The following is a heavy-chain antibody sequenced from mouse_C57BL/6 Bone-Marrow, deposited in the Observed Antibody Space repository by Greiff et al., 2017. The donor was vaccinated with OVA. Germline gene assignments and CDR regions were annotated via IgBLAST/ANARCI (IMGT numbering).Heavy chain of an antibody. CDR1: GFTFSSSA. CDR3: ARDRGNDVLCAY. CDR2: ISACGSYT. J-gene: IGHJ3*01. D-gene: IGHD2-2*01. Sequence: VHLVESGGGLLKPGGSLKLSCAASGFTFSSSAMSWVRQTPEKRLEWVATISACGSYTYYPYNVKGRITISRDNAKNNLYLQMSHLKSENTAMYYCARDRGNDVLCAYWGQGTLVTVSA. V-gene: IGHV5-4*01.